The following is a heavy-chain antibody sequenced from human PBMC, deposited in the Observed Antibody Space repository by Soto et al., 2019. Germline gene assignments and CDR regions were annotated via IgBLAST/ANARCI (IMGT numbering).Heavy chain of an antibody. CDR2: ISAYNGNT. CDR3: ARDRRPTTVVRGDFDY. J-gene: IGHJ4*02. D-gene: IGHD4-17*01. Sequence: ASVKVSCKASGYTFTSYGISWVRQAPGQGLEWMGWISAYNGNTNYAQKLQGRVTMTTDTSTSTAYMELRSLRSDDTAVYYCARDRRPTTVVRGDFDYWGQGTLVTVSS. CDR1: GYTFTSYG. V-gene: IGHV1-18*01.